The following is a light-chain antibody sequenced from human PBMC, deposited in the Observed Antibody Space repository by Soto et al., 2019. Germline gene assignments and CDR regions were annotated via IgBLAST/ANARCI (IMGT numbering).Light chain of an antibody. Sequence: IQMSQSQSSLSESVGDRVTITCQASEDISDSLNWYQQKPRQAPKLLISGASSLERGVPSRFRGSGSETDFTFTISSLQPEDIATYYCQQYVTVPLTFGGGTKVDIK. CDR1: EDISDS. V-gene: IGKV1-33*01. J-gene: IGKJ4*01. CDR3: QQYVTVPLT. CDR2: GAS.